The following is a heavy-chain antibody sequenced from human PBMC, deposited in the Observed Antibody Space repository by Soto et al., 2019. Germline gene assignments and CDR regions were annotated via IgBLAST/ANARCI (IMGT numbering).Heavy chain of an antibody. V-gene: IGHV3-74*01. CDR2: IHMDGTKT. D-gene: IGHD2-2*01. Sequence: GGSLRLSCVASEFTFSKYWMHWVRQVQGKGMVWVSRIHMDGTKTAYADSVKGRFTVSRDNANNTLYLQMNSLGVEFTAVNYCARECNDDCRSCSVNWFDPWVQGTLVTVSS. CDR3: ARECNDDCRSCSVNWFDP. J-gene: IGHJ5*02. CDR1: EFTFSKYW.